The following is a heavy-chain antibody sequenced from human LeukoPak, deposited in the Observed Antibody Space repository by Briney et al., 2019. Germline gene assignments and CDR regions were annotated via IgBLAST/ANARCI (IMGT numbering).Heavy chain of an antibody. CDR1: GGSMNSYY. J-gene: IGHJ4*02. CDR2: IYYSGST. Sequence: SETLSLTCTVSGGSMNSYYWSWIRQPPGKGLERIGYIYYSGSTNYNPSLKSRVTISVDTSRNQFSLKLTSVTAADTAVYYCARQRPMVRGAIDYWGLGTLVAVSS. V-gene: IGHV4-59*08. CDR3: ARQRPMVRGAIDY. D-gene: IGHD3-10*01.